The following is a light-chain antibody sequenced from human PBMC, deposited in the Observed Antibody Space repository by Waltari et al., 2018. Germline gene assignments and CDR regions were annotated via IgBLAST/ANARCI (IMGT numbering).Light chain of an antibody. CDR3: QQYNTYWT. V-gene: IGKV1-5*03. Sequence: TQMTQSRSAVSPSIRDRITITCRDSQKVDSWLAWYQQKPGKATKLLVYKTSTLQSGVPSRFSGSGSGTHFTLTISSLQPDDFATYYCQQYNTYWTFGQGTKVE. J-gene: IGKJ1*01. CDR2: KTS. CDR1: QKVDSW.